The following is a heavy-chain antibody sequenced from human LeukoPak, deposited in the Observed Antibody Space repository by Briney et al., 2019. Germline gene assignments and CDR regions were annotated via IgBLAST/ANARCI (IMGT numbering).Heavy chain of an antibody. CDR3: AKDTYYYGSGSYYNGIDY. Sequence: PSQTLSLTCAISGDSVSSNSAAWNWIRQSPSRGLEWLGRTYYRSKWYNDYAVSVKSRITINPDTSKNQFSLQLNSVTPEDTAVYYCAKDTYYYGSGSYYNGIDYRGQGTLVTVSS. D-gene: IGHD3-10*01. CDR1: GDSVSSNSAA. J-gene: IGHJ4*02. CDR2: TYYRSKWYN. V-gene: IGHV6-1*01.